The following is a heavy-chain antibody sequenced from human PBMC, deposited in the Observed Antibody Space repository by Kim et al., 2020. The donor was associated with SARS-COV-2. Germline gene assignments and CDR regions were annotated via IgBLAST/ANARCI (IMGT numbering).Heavy chain of an antibody. D-gene: IGHD6-19*01. CDR3: AKGAREQWLVLGGDTLYY. CDR1: GFTFNTYA. CDR2: ISGSGGST. Sequence: GGSLRLSCAASGFTFNTYAMSWVRQAPGKGLEWVSFISGSGGSTNYADSVRGRFTISRDNSKNTLYLQMNNLRAEDTAVYYCAKGAREQWLVLGGDTLYYWGQGTLVTVSS. J-gene: IGHJ4*02. V-gene: IGHV3-23*01.